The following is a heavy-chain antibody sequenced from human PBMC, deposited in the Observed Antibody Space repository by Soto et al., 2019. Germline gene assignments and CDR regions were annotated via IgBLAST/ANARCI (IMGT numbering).Heavy chain of an antibody. CDR1: GYTFTGYY. Sequence: GASVKVSCKASGYTFTGYYMHWVRQAPGQGLEWVGWINPNSGGTNYAQKFQGRVTMTRDTSISTAYMELSRLRSDDTAVYYCASSGAPGIAAANWFDPWGQGTLVTVSS. CDR2: INPNSGGT. D-gene: IGHD6-13*01. CDR3: ASSGAPGIAAANWFDP. V-gene: IGHV1-2*02. J-gene: IGHJ5*02.